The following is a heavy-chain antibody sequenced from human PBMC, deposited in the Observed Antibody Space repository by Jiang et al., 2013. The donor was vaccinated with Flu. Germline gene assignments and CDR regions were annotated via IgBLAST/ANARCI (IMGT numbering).Heavy chain of an antibody. CDR3: ARARNSTVTILDY. Sequence: LLKPSETLSLTCAVYGGSFSGYYWSWIRQPPGKGLEWIGEINHSGSTNYNPSLKSRVTISVDTSKNQFSLKLSSVTAADTAVYYCARARNSTVTILDYWGQGTLVTVSS. J-gene: IGHJ4*02. D-gene: IGHD4-17*01. CDR2: INHSGST. CDR1: GGSFSGYY. V-gene: IGHV4-34*01.